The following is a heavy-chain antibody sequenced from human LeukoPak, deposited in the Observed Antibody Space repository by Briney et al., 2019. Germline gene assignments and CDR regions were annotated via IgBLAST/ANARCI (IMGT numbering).Heavy chain of an antibody. J-gene: IGHJ4*02. D-gene: IGHD3-22*01. V-gene: IGHV3-21*01. CDR3: ARELMGLTMIVVVNPIDY. CDR1: GFTFSSYS. CDR2: ISSTSSYI. Sequence: PGGSLRLSCAASGFTFSSYSMNWVREAPGKGLEWVSPISSTSSYIYYADSLKGRSTISRDNAKNSLFLQMNSLRAEDTAVYYCARELMGLTMIVVVNPIDYWGQGTLVTVSS.